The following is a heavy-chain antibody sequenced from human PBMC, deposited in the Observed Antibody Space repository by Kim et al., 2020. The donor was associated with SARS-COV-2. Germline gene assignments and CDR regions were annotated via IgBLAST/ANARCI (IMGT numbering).Heavy chain of an antibody. J-gene: IGHJ4*02. CDR3: ARLGKEDWLAKYYFDH. CDR2: IYSDASGT. D-gene: IGHD3-9*01. Sequence: GGSLRLSCAASGFPFSSYAMGWVRQAPGKGLEWVSAIYSDASGTYYADSVKGRFTIYRDNSKNTLSVQMNSLRAEDTAIYYCARLGKEDWLAKYYFDHCGRGTLVTVSS. V-gene: IGHV3-23*03. CDR1: GFPFSSYA.